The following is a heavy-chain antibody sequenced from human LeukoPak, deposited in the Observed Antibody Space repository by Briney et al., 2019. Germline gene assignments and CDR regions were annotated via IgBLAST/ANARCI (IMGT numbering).Heavy chain of an antibody. CDR1: GYTFTGYY. CDR3: ARDPLGVVVVAATFDY. J-gene: IGHJ4*02. Sequence: ASVKVSCKASGYTFTGYYMNWVRQAPGQGLEWMGWINPNSGGTNYAQKFQGRVTMTRDTSISTAYMELSRLRSDDTAGYYCARDPLGVVVVAATFDYWGQGTLVTVSS. CDR2: INPNSGGT. V-gene: IGHV1-2*02. D-gene: IGHD2-15*01.